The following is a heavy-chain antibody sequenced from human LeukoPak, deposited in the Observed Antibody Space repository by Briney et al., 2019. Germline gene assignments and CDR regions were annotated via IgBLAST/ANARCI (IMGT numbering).Heavy chain of an antibody. CDR1: GGSISSYY. Sequence: PSETLSLTCTVSGGSISSYYWSWIRQPPGKGLEWIGYIYYSGSTNYNPSLKSRVTISVDTSKNQFSLKLSSVTAADTAVYYCARHGFTNYDILTGYYTLPWWFDPGAREPWSPSPQ. CDR2: IYYSGST. J-gene: IGHJ5*02. CDR3: ARHGFTNYDILTGYYTLPWWFDP. V-gene: IGHV4-59*08. D-gene: IGHD3-9*01.